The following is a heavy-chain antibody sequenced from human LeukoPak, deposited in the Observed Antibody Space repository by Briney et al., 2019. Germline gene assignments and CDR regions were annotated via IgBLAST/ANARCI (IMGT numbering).Heavy chain of an antibody. J-gene: IGHJ4*02. Sequence: SETLSLTCTVSGGSISSYYWSWIRQPPGKGLEWIAYIDYSGNTNYNPSLKSRVTTSIDTSKNQFSLKLSSVTAADTAVYYCARHGNWDSRQYYFDHWGQGTLVTVSS. CDR2: IDYSGNT. D-gene: IGHD1-7*01. V-gene: IGHV4-59*08. CDR1: GGSISSYY. CDR3: ARHGNWDSRQYYFDH.